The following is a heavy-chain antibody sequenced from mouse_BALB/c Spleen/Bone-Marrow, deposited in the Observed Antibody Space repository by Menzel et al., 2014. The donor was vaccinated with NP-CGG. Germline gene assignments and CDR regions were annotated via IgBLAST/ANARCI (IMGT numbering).Heavy chain of an antibody. V-gene: IGHV1S29*02. Sequence: VQLKESGPELVKPGASVKISCKASGYPFTDYNMHWAKQSHGKSLEWIGYIYPHTSDTGYNQKFRNKATLTVDISSSTAYMVLRSLTSEDSAVYYCVRAPPITSVVTRDYWGQGTTLTVSS. D-gene: IGHD1-1*01. CDR2: IYPHTSDT. CDR1: GYPFTDYN. CDR3: VRAPPITSVVTRDY. J-gene: IGHJ2*01.